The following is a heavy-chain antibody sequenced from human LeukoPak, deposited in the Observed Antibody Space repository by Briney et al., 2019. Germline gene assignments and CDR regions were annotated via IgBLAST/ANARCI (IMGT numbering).Heavy chain of an antibody. J-gene: IGHJ4*02. D-gene: IGHD5/OR15-5a*01. CDR3: ARCSVGVRKRIDF. CDR1: GYSLTDLS. Sequence: ASVKVSCKVAGYSLTDLSIHWVRQAPGRGLEWMGGFDREDRETIYAQKFQGRVTMTEDTSTDTAYMELSSVRSEDTALYYCARCSVGVRKRIDFWGQGTLVTVSS. V-gene: IGHV1-24*01. CDR2: FDREDRET.